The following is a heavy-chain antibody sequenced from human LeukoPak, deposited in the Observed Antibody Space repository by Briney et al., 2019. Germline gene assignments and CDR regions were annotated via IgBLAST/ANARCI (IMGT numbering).Heavy chain of an antibody. CDR1: GFTFSSYA. J-gene: IGHJ4*02. V-gene: IGHV3-23*01. CDR3: AKAGYCYGFFDY. D-gene: IGHD5-18*01. Sequence: GGSLRLSCAASGFTFSSYAMSWVRQAPGQGLEWVSAIIRSGGSTYYADSVKGRFTISRDNSKSTLYLQMNSLRAEDTAVYYCAKAGYCYGFFDYWGQEGLITVAS. CDR2: IIRSGGST.